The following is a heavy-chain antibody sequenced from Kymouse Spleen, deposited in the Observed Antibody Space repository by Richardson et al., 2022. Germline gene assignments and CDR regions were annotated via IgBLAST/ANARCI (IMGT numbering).Heavy chain of an antibody. CDR3: ARDQSIAARPNYYYYGMDV. V-gene: IGHV4-34*01. CDR2: INHSGST. J-gene: IGHJ6*02. Sequence: QVQLQQWGAGLLKPSETLSLTCAVYGGSFSGYYWSWIRQPPGKGLEWIGEINHSGSTNYNPSLKSRVTISVDTSKNQFSLKLSSVTAADTAVYYCARDQSIAARPNYYYYGMDVWGQGTTVTVSS. D-gene: IGHD6-6*01. CDR1: GGSFSGYY.